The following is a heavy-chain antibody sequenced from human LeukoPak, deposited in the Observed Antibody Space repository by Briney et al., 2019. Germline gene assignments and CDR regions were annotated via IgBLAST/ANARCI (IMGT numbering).Heavy chain of an antibody. CDR1: GYSFTSYW. D-gene: IGHD6-13*01. J-gene: IGHJ5*02. V-gene: IGHV5-51*01. Sequence: GESLKISCKGSGYSFTSYWIGWVRQMPGKGLEWMGIIYPGDSDTRYSPSFQGQVTISADKSISTAYLQWSSLKASDTAMYYCARRRSSTQYTNWFDPWGQGTLVTVSS. CDR2: IYPGDSDT. CDR3: ARRRSSTQYTNWFDP.